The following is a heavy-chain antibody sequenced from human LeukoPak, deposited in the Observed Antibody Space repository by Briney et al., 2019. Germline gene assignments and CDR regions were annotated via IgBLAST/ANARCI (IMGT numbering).Heavy chain of an antibody. CDR1: GGSISSYY. V-gene: IGHV4-59*01. J-gene: IGHJ5*02. D-gene: IGHD2/OR15-2a*01. CDR3: AREDSTWFDP. CDR2: IYYTGST. Sequence: SETLSLTCTVSGGSISSYYWSWIRQPPGKGLEWIGYIYYTGSTNYNPSLKSRVTISVDTSKDQFSLNLSSVTAADTALYYCAREDSTWFDPWGQGTLVTVSS.